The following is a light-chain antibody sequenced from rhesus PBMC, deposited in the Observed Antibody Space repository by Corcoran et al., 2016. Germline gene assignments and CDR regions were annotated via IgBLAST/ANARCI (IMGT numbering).Light chain of an antibody. Sequence: DIQMTQSPSSLSASVGDNVTITCRASQDINNYLNWFQQKPGRAPKLLIYDASSFESGVPSRISGRVSGAYFTLTISSLQPEDFATYDCLQHDTYPLTFGVGTKGEIK. V-gene: IGKV1-28*02. CDR3: LQHDTYPLT. J-gene: IGKJ4*01. CDR2: DAS. CDR1: QDINNY.